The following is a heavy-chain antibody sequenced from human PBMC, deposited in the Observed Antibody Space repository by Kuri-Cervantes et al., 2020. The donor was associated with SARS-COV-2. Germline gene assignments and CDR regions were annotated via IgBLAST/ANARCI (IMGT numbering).Heavy chain of an antibody. Sequence: SETLSLTCSVSGGSISSRSYYWGWIRQPPGKGLEWIGSIYYSGSTNYNPTLKSRVTISVDTSTNQFFLNLTSVTAADTAGYYCARQGGYYGMDVWGQGTTVTVSS. D-gene: IGHD3-22*01. CDR3: ARQGGYYGMDV. CDR1: GGSISSRSYY. J-gene: IGHJ6*02. V-gene: IGHV4-39*01. CDR2: IYYSGST.